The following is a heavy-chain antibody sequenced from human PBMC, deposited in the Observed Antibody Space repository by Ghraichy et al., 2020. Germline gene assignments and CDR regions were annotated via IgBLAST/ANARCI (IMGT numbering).Heavy chain of an antibody. CDR1: GFTFSSYG. V-gene: IGHV3-33*01. Sequence: GGSLRLSCAASGFTFSSYGMHWVRQAPGKGLEWVAFIWYDGSKTYYADSVKGRFTISRDNSKNTLNLQMNSLRAEDTAVYFCARDGGLTTVTTFHYWGQGTLVTVSS. CDR2: IWYDGSKT. J-gene: IGHJ4*02. D-gene: IGHD4-17*01. CDR3: ARDGGLTTVTTFHY.